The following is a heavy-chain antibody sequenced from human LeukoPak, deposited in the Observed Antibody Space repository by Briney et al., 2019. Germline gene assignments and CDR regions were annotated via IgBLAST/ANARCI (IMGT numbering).Heavy chain of an antibody. CDR3: ARDIEAAGLFLDY. J-gene: IGHJ4*02. Sequence: GGSLRLSCAASGFTFSSYWMSWVLQAPGKGLEWVANMKYDGSEKYYVDSVKGRFTISRDNAKNSLYLQMNSLRAEDTAVYYCARDIEAAGLFLDYWGQGTLVTVSS. D-gene: IGHD6-13*01. V-gene: IGHV3-7*01. CDR2: MKYDGSEK. CDR1: GFTFSSYW.